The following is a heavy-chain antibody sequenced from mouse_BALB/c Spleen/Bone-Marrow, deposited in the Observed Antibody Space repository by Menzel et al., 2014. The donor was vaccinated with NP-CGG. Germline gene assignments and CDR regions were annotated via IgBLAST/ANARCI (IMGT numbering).Heavy chain of an antibody. V-gene: IGHV2-6-1*01. CDR1: GFSLTSYG. CDR3: ARNGNFYAMDY. D-gene: IGHD2-1*01. J-gene: IGHJ4*01. Sequence: VKLMESGPGLVAPSQSLSITCTISGFSLTSYGVHWVRQPPGKGLEWLVVIWSDGSTTYNSALKSRLSISKDDSKSQVFLKMNSLQTDDTAMYYCARNGNFYAMDYWGQGTSVTVSS. CDR2: IWSDGST.